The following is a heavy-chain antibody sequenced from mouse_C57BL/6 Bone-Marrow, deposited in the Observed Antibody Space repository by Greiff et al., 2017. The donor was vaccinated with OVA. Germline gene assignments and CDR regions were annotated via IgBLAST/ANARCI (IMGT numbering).Heavy chain of an antibody. J-gene: IGHJ3*01. D-gene: IGHD3-1*01. CDR1: GFTFSSYG. CDR2: ISSGGSYT. CDR3: ARRGYPFAY. Sequence: EVQVVESGGDLVKPGGSLKLSCAASGFTFSSYGMSWVRQTPDKRLEWVATISSGGSYTYYPDSVKGRFTISRDNAKNTLYLQMSSLKSEDTAMYYCARRGYPFAYWSQGTLVTVSA. V-gene: IGHV5-6*01.